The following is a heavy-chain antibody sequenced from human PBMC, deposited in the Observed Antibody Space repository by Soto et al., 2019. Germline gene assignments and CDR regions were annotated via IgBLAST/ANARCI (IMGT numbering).Heavy chain of an antibody. CDR3: AKRSRITMVRGVIGGFDY. D-gene: IGHD3-10*01. Sequence: GGSLRLSCAASGFTFSSYAMSWVRQAPGKGLEWVSAISGSGGSTYYADSVKGRFTISRDNSKNTLYLQMNSLRAEDTAVYYCAKRSRITMVRGVIGGFDYWGQGTLVTVSS. CDR2: ISGSGGST. J-gene: IGHJ4*02. CDR1: GFTFSSYA. V-gene: IGHV3-23*01.